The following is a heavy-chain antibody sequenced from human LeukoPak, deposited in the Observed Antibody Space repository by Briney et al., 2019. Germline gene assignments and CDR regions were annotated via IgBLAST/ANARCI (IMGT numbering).Heavy chain of an antibody. Sequence: SETLSLTCTVSGGSITSGGYHWSWIRQHPGKGLEWIVYIYYSGSTSYNPSLKSRVTTSLDTSRNQFFRKLTALTPATTSVYYWAREMGYYDSGGYYLQLFAGWGEGTLV. CDR2: IYYSGST. D-gene: IGHD3-22*01. J-gene: IGHJ4*01. CDR1: GGSITSGGYH. V-gene: IGHV4-31*03. CDR3: AREMGYYDSGGYYLQLFAG.